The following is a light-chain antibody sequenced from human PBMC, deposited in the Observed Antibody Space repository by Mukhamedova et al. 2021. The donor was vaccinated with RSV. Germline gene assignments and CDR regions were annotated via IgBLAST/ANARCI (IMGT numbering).Light chain of an antibody. J-gene: IGKJ4*01. CDR3: LQSYATPLT. V-gene: IGKV1-39*01. Sequence: WYQRRVHGKAPKLLIYAATSLHTGVPSRFSGSGSLTSFTLTINNLQPDDFATYYCLQSYATPLTFGGGTKVEIK. CDR2: AAT.